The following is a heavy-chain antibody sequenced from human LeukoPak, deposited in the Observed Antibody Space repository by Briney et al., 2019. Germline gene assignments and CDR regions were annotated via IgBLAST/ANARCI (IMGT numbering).Heavy chain of an antibody. D-gene: IGHD1-7*01. CDR3: ARVFGLRSPWVTGTTPQGSDYFDY. V-gene: IGHV4-39*07. J-gene: IGHJ4*02. Sequence: SETLSLTCTVSGGSISSSSYYWGWIRQPPGRGLEWIGSIYYSGSTYYNPSLKSRVTIPLDTSKNQFSLKLSSVTAADTAVYYCARVFGLRSPWVTGTTPQGSDYFDYWGQGTLVTVSS. CDR1: GGSISSSSYY. CDR2: IYYSGST.